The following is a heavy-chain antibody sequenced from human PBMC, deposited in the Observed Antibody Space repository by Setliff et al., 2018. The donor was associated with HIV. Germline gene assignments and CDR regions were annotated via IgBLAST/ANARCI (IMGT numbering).Heavy chain of an antibody. CDR3: ARDNSYYYGSGSHYWYGMDV. CDR1: GYSISSGYY. J-gene: IGHJ6*01. Sequence: PSETLSLTCAVSGYSISSGYYWGWIRQPPGKGLQWIGSIFHSGSTYYNPSLKSRVTFSVDTSKNQFSLKLSSVTAADTAVYYCARDNSYYYGSGSHYWYGMDVWGQGTTVTVSS. V-gene: IGHV4-38-2*02. CDR2: IFHSGST. D-gene: IGHD3-10*01.